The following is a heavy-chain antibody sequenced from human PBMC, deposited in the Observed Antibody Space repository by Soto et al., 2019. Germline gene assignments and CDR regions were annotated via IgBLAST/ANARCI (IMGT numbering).Heavy chain of an antibody. D-gene: IGHD1-1*01. Sequence: ASVKVSCKASRYSFTTYALHWVRQAPGQRLEWMGWINAGNGDTKYSEKFRGRVTITRDTSANTAYMELSSLRSEDTSVYYCARDPGTGAALRAYHFDYWGQGTLVTVSS. CDR2: INAGNGDT. J-gene: IGHJ4*02. CDR3: ARDPGTGAALRAYHFDY. CDR1: RYSFTTYA. V-gene: IGHV1-3*01.